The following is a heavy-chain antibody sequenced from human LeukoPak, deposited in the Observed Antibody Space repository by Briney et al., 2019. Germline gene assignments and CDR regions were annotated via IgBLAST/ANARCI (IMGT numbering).Heavy chain of an antibody. D-gene: IGHD4-11*01. CDR1: GFTVSSYY. J-gene: IGHJ6*02. Sequence: PGGSLRLSCAASGFTVSSYYMTWVRQAPGKGLEWVSVIYSGGSTYYADSVKGRVAISRDNSENTVFLQMNSVRAEDTAVYYCARSYSNHLFGMDVWGQGTTVTVSS. CDR3: ARSYSNHLFGMDV. CDR2: IYSGGST. V-gene: IGHV3-66*01.